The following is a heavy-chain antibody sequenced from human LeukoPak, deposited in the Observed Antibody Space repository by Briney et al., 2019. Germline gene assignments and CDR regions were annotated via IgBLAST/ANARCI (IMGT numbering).Heavy chain of an antibody. CDR2: INHSGST. J-gene: IGHJ4*02. Sequence: PSETLSLTCAVYGGSFSGYYWSWIRQPPGKGLEWIGEINHSGSTNYNPSLKSRVTISVDTSKNQFSLKLSSVTAADTAVYYCARGRCSGGSCYGVDFDYWGQGNLVTVSS. D-gene: IGHD2-15*01. V-gene: IGHV4-34*01. CDR3: ARGRCSGGSCYGVDFDY. CDR1: GGSFSGYY.